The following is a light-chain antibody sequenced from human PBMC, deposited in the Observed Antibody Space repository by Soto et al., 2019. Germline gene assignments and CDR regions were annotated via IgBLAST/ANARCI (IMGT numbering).Light chain of an antibody. CDR1: QSISTS. Sequence: DIQMTQSPSTLSASVGDIVTITFRASQSISTSLNWYQQKPGKAPNLLIFTSSNLESGVPSRFSGSGSGTDFTLTISSLQPEDFATYYCQQSYSTPITFGQGTRLEIK. J-gene: IGKJ5*01. CDR3: QQSYSTPIT. V-gene: IGKV1-39*01. CDR2: TSS.